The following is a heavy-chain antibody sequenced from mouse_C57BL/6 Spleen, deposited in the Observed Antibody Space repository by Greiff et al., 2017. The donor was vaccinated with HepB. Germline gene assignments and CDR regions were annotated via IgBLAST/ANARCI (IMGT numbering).Heavy chain of an antibody. CDR1: GYTFTSYW. D-gene: IGHD2-4*01. Sequence: VQLQQPGAELVKPGASVKLSCKASGYTFTSYWMQWVKQRPGQGLEWIGEIDPSDSYTNYNQKFKGKATLTVDTSSSTAYMQLSSLTSEDSAVYYCARGETYYDSDWGQGTLVTVSA. CDR2: IDPSDSYT. V-gene: IGHV1-50*01. J-gene: IGHJ3*01. CDR3: ARGETYYDSD.